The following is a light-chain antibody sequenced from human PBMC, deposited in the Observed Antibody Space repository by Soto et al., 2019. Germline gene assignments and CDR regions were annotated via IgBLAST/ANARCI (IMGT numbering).Light chain of an antibody. CDR2: AAS. CDR3: QQYNILPV. J-gene: IGKJ1*01. Sequence: EIVLTQFLATLSLSHGERATLSCRASQSVSSYLSWYQQKPGQAPRLLIYAASTRATGIPARFSGSGSGTEFTLTISSLQSEDFAVYYCQQYNILPVFCQGTKVETK. CDR1: QSVSSY. V-gene: IGKV3-15*01.